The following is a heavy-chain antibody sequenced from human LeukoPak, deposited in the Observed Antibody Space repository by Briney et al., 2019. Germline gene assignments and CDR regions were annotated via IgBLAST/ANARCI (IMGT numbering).Heavy chain of an antibody. D-gene: IGHD3-3*01. J-gene: IGHJ3*01. Sequence: GGSLRLSCAASGLTFSSYAMHWVRQAPGKGLEWVAVIWHDGSNRYYADSVRGRFTISRENSKNTLYLQMNSLRAEDTAVYYCARGILEETSVAFDLWGQGTMVTVSS. CDR1: GLTFSSYA. CDR2: IWHDGSNR. CDR3: ARGILEETSVAFDL. V-gene: IGHV3-33*01.